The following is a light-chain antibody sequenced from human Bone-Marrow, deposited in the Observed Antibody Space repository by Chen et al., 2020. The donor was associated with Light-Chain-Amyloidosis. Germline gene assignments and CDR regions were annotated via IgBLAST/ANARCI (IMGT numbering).Light chain of an antibody. J-gene: IGLJ2*01. V-gene: IGLV3-25*03. CDR1: DLPTKY. CDR2: RDT. CDR3: QSADSSGTYEVL. Sequence: SFELTPPPSVSVSPGLTARITCSGDDLPTKYAYWYQQKPGTAPVLVIHRDTERPSGISERFSGSSSGTPATLTISGVQAEDEADYHCQSADSSGTYEVLFGGGTKLTVL.